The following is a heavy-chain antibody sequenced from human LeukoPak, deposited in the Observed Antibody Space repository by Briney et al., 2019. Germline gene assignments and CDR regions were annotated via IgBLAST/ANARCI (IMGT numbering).Heavy chain of an antibody. D-gene: IGHD3-10*01. V-gene: IGHV3-30-3*01. J-gene: IGHJ4*02. CDR1: GFTFRNYV. Sequence: GGSLRLSCAASGFTFRNYVIHWVRQAPGKGLEWVAVTSSDLNVKLYADSVKGRFTISRDNSRSTLYLQMNSLRPEDTAIYYCARGGYYGSGSPPSLYFDYWGQGTLVTVSS. CDR2: TSSDLNVK. CDR3: ARGGYYGSGSPPSLYFDY.